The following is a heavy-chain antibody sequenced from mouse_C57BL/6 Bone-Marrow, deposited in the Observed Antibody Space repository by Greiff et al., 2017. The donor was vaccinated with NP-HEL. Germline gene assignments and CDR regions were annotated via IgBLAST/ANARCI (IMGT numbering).Heavy chain of an antibody. D-gene: IGHD2-1*01. J-gene: IGHJ2*01. V-gene: IGHV14-4*01. CDR2: IDPENGDT. Sequence: EVQLQQSGAELVRPGASVKLSCKASGYNFTDDYMHWVKQRPEQGLEWIGWIDPENGDTEYTPKFKGKATFTADTSSNPAYLQLSSLTSEDTAVYYCTWCNYGWGQGTTLTVSS. CDR1: GYNFTDDY. CDR3: TWCNYG.